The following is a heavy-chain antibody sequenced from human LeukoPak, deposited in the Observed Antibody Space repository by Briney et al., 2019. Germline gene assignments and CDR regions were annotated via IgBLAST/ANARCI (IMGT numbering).Heavy chain of an antibody. J-gene: IGHJ4*02. D-gene: IGHD6-13*01. V-gene: IGHV4-59*01. CDR1: GGSISSYY. CDR3: ARDLHSSSD. Sequence: SETLSLTCTVSGGSISSYYWSWIRQPPGKGLEWIGDIYYSGSTNYNPSLKSRVTISIDTSKNQFSLKLNSVTAADTAVYYCARDLHSSSDWGQGTLVTVSS. CDR2: IYYSGST.